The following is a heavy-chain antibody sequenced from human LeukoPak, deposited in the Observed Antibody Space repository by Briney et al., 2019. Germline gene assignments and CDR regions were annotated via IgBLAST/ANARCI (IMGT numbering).Heavy chain of an antibody. CDR2: LNEDGSQT. J-gene: IGHJ4*02. D-gene: IGHD6-19*01. Sequence: GGSLRLSCAASGFTFSSYAMSWVRQAPGEGLEWVASLNEDGSQTYYVDSVKGRFTISRDNTKNSLFLHVNSVRADDTAVFFCARRKSHDGWSVDYWGQGTLVIVSS. CDR1: GFTFSSYA. CDR3: ARRKSHDGWSVDY. V-gene: IGHV3-7*01.